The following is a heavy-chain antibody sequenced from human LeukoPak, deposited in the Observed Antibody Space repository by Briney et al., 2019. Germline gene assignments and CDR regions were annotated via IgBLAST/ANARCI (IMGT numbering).Heavy chain of an antibody. CDR1: SDSIYSSNYY. CDR2: IYYSGST. CDR3: ARAAYCGGDCYLFDY. Sequence: SETLSLTCTVSSDSIYSSNYYWGWIRQPPGKGLEWNGCIYYSGSTYYNSSLKSRVTISVDTSKNQFSLKLSSLTAADTAVYYCARAAYCGGDCYLFDYWGQGTLVTVFS. D-gene: IGHD2-21*02. J-gene: IGHJ4*02. V-gene: IGHV4-39*01.